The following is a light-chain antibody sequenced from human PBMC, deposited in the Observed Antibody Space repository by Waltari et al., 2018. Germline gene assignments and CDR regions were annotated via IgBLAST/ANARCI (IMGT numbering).Light chain of an antibody. CDR3: QQFTSYPLT. V-gene: IGKV1-9*01. CDR1: QGISSY. Sequence: IQLPQSPSSLSASVGDRVTITCRASQGISSYLAWYQQKLGKAPKLLIYGASTLQSGVPSRFSGSGSGTEFTLTISSLQPEDFATYYCQQFTSYPLTFGGGTEVEIK. CDR2: GAS. J-gene: IGKJ4*01.